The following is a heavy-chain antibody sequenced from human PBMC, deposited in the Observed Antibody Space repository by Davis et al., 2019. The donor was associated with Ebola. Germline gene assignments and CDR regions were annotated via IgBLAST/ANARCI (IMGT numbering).Heavy chain of an antibody. J-gene: IGHJ1*01. CDR3: ARDLGYDYVWGSYCPASPPAEYFQH. Sequence: SVKVSCKASGGTFSSYAISWVRQAPGQGLEWMGGIIPIFGTANYAQKFQGRVTITADESTSTAYMELSSLRSEDTAVYYCARDLGYDYVWGSYCPASPPAEYFQHWGQGTLVTVSS. CDR1: GGTFSSYA. CDR2: IIPIFGTA. V-gene: IGHV1-69*13. D-gene: IGHD3-16*01.